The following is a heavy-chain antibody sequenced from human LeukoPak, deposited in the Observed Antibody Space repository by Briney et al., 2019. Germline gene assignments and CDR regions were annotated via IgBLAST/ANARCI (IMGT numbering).Heavy chain of an antibody. CDR2: MSGSGGYT. CDR1: GFTFSSYA. D-gene: IGHD2-2*02. J-gene: IGHJ4*02. V-gene: IGHV3-23*01. Sequence: RWGSLRLSCAASGFTFSSYAMSWVRQAPGKGLEWVSAMSGSGGYTYYADSVKGRFTISRDSSKNTLYLQMNSLRGEDTAVYYCAKELGHTLPFDCWGQGTLVTVSS. CDR3: AKELGHTLPFDC.